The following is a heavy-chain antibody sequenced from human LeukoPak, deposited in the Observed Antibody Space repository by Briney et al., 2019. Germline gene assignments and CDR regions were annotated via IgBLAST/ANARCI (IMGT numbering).Heavy chain of an antibody. V-gene: IGHV4-59*01. CDR3: ARDQSAAGTIWFDP. CDR2: ISYLGST. D-gene: IGHD6-13*01. Sequence: SETLSLTCTVSGGSIDTSWWSWIRQPPGKGLEWIGYISYLGSTSYNPSLQSRVTLSLDASKSQFSLKLRSVTAADTAIYYCARDQSAAGTIWFDPWGQGTLVTVSS. J-gene: IGHJ5*02. CDR1: GGSIDTSW.